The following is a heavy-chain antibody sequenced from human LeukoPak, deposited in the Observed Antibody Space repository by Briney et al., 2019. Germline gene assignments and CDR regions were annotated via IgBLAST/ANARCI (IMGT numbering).Heavy chain of an antibody. Sequence: SETLSLTCTVSGVSISSGGYYWSWIRQHPGKGLEWIGYIYYSGSTYYNPSLKSRVTISVDTSKNQFSLKLSSVTAADTAVYYCARSDSGSYPLDYWGQGTLVTVSS. CDR2: IYYSGST. D-gene: IGHD1-26*01. CDR3: ARSDSGSYPLDY. V-gene: IGHV4-31*03. CDR1: GVSISSGGYY. J-gene: IGHJ4*02.